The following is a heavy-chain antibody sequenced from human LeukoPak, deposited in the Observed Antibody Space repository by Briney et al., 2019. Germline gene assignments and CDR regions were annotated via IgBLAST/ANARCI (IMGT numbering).Heavy chain of an antibody. V-gene: IGHV1-69*06. CDR3: ARSSVVTAMVHLDY. CDR2: IIPLFGTA. J-gene: IGHJ4*02. CDR1: GGTFSSYA. D-gene: IGHD2-21*02. Sequence: SVKVSCKASGGTFSSYAISWVRQAPGQGPEWMGGIIPLFGTANYAQKFQGRVTITADKSMSTAYMELSSLRSEDTAVYYCARSSVVTAMVHLDYWGQGTLVTVSS.